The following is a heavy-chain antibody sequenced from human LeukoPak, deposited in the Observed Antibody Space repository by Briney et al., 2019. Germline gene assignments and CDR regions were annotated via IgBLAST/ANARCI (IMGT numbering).Heavy chain of an antibody. CDR2: IYYDGST. Sequence: SETLSLTCTVSGGSIRSYYWTWIRQPPGKGLEWIGYIYYDGSTNYNPSLKSRVTMSVDTSKSQFSLKLSSVTVADTAVYYCARLMPGGYTSGLGHHYYGLDVWGQGTTVTVSS. CDR3: ARLMPGGYTSGLGHHYYGLDV. CDR1: GGSIRSYY. D-gene: IGHD6-19*01. V-gene: IGHV4-59*01. J-gene: IGHJ6*02.